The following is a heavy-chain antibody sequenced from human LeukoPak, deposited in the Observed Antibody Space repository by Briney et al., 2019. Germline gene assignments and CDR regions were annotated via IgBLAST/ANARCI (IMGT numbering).Heavy chain of an antibody. V-gene: IGHV3-7*05. J-gene: IGHJ5*02. Sequence: GGSLRLSCAATGFTFCSFWMSWVRQAPGKGLEWVANIKQDGSDKYYVDSVKGRFTISRDNAQNSLYLQMNSLRAEDTAMYYCAKGLVAAGKVSDAWGQGTLVTVSS. CDR3: AKGLVAAGKVSDA. CDR1: GFTFCSFW. D-gene: IGHD2-2*01. CDR2: IKQDGSDK.